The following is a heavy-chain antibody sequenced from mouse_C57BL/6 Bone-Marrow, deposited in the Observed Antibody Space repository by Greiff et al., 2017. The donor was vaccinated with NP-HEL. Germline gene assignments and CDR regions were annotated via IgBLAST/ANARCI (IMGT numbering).Heavy chain of an antibody. J-gene: IGHJ3*01. D-gene: IGHD3-2*02. CDR3: ARKATAWFAY. CDR1: GFTFSDYY. V-gene: IGHV5-16*01. Sequence: EVKVVESEGGLVQPGSSMKLSCTASGFTFSDYYMAWVRQVPEKGLEWVANINYDGSSTYYLDSLKSRFIISRDNAKNILYLQMSSLKSEDTATYYCARKATAWFAYWGQGTLVTVSA. CDR2: INYDGSST.